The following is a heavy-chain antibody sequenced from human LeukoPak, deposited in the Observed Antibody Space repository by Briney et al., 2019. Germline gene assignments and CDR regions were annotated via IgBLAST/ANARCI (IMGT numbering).Heavy chain of an antibody. D-gene: IGHD2-8*02. Sequence: SETLSLTCTVSGGSISSYYWSWIRQPPGKGLEWVGHISYSGGTKYNPSLQSRVTISIDTSKNQFSLNLSSVTAADTAVYYCARRVIMSATGVPDTWLDPWGQGILVTVSS. J-gene: IGHJ5*02. CDR2: ISYSGGT. CDR3: ARRVIMSATGVPDTWLDP. CDR1: GGSISSYY. V-gene: IGHV4-59*08.